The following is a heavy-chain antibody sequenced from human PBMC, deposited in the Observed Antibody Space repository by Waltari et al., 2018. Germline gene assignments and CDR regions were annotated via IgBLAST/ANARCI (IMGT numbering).Heavy chain of an antibody. CDR3: ARDRVTGGWFDP. Sequence: QVQLQESGPGLVKPSQTLSLTCTVSGGSISSGRYYWSWIRQPAGKGLEWIGRIYTSGSTNYNPSLKSRVTISVDTSKNQFSLKLSSVTAADTAVYYCARDRVTGGWFDPWGQGTLVTVSS. D-gene: IGHD2-8*02. J-gene: IGHJ5*02. CDR2: IYTSGST. V-gene: IGHV4-61*02. CDR1: GGSISSGRYY.